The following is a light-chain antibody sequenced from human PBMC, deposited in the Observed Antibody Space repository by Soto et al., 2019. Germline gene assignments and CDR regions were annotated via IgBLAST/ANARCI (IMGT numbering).Light chain of an antibody. Sequence: EIVLTQSPATLSLSPGERATLSCRASQSVSSYLAWCQQKPGQAPRLLIYDASNRATGIPARFSGSGSGTDFTLTISSLEPKDFAVYYCQQRSNWPPRLTFGGGTKVDIK. J-gene: IGKJ4*01. CDR2: DAS. CDR1: QSVSSY. V-gene: IGKV3-11*01. CDR3: QQRSNWPPRLT.